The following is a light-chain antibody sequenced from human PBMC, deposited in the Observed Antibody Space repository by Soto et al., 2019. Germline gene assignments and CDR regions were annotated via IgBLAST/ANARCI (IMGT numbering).Light chain of an antibody. Sequence: DIQLTQSPSFLSASVGDRVTITCRASQGISSYLAWYQQKPGKAPKLLIYAASTLQSGVPSRFSGSGSGTEFTLTSSSLQPEDFATYYCQQLNSYPWYTFGQGTKLEIK. CDR3: QQLNSYPWYT. J-gene: IGKJ2*01. V-gene: IGKV1-9*01. CDR2: AAS. CDR1: QGISSY.